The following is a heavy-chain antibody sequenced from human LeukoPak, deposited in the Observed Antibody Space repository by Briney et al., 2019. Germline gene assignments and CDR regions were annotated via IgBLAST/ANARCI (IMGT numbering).Heavy chain of an antibody. Sequence: GASVKVSCKASRYSFLSYGLCWVCQAPGQGLDRRGWISAYNGNTNYAQKLQGRVTMTTDTSTNTAYMELRSLRSDDTAVYCCARDRVGPDGYWGQGTLVTVAS. D-gene: IGHD2-2*01. J-gene: IGHJ4*02. CDR3: ARDRVGPDGY. V-gene: IGHV1-18*01. CDR2: ISAYNGNT. CDR1: RYSFLSYG.